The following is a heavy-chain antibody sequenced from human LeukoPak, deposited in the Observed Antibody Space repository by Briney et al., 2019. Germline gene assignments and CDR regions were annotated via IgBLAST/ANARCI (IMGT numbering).Heavy chain of an antibody. Sequence: ASVKVSCKASGYTFTSYGISWVRQAPGQGLEWMGWISAYNGNTNYAQKLQGRVTMTTDTSTSTAYMELRSLRSDDTAVYYCARDRGGADSWSGYYHRRFDYWGQGTLVTVSS. CDR3: ARDRGGADSWSGYYHRRFDY. D-gene: IGHD3-3*01. V-gene: IGHV1-18*01. J-gene: IGHJ4*02. CDR2: ISAYNGNT. CDR1: GYTFTSYG.